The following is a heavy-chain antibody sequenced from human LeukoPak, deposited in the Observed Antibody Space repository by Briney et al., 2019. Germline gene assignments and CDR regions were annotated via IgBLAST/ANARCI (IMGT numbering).Heavy chain of an antibody. V-gene: IGHV6-1*01. CDR1: GDSVSSNSGA. D-gene: IGHD2-15*01. Sequence: SQTLSLTCAICGDSVSSNSGAWSWIRKSPSRGLEWLGRTLYRSKWYNEYALYVKSRITINADTSRNQFSLQLSSVTPEDTAVYFCARDCGGSSGSYSFDNWGLGTLVTVSS. J-gene: IGHJ4*02. CDR3: ARDCGGSSGSYSFDN. CDR2: TLYRSKWYN.